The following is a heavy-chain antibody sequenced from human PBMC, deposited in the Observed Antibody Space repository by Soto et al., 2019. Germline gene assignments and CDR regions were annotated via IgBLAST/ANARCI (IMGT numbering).Heavy chain of an antibody. D-gene: IGHD3-9*01. CDR3: ARDILRYFYY. V-gene: IGHV4-31*03. Sequence: SETLSLTCSVSGGSISSGGYYWSLIRQHPGKGLEWIGYIYYSGRTYYNPSLKSRVTISVDTSKNQFSLKLISVTAADTAVDYWARDILRYFYYWAQGTLVTVSS. CDR1: GGSISSGGYY. CDR2: IYYSGRT. J-gene: IGHJ4*02.